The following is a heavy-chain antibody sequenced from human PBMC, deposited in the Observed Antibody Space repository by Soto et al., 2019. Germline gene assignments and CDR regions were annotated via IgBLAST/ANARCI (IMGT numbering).Heavy chain of an antibody. CDR2: IYHSGST. J-gene: IGHJ3*02. V-gene: IGHV4-38-2*01. CDR1: GYSISSGYY. Sequence: SETLSLTCAVSGYSISSGYYWGWIRQPPGKGLEWIGSIYHSGSTYYNPSLKSRVTISVDTSKNQFSLKLSSVTAADTAVYYCARDYDSSAPGAFDIWGQGTMVTVSS. CDR3: ARDYDSSAPGAFDI. D-gene: IGHD3-22*01.